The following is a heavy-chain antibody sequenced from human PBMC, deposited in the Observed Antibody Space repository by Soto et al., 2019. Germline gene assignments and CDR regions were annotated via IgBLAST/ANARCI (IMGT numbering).Heavy chain of an antibody. CDR3: STGRWVATTADYCLGS. Sequence: GQSLKLSCRASGYNLITYWIRWIRQKPGKGLECMGRIDPTDSYTDYGPSFEGHVTITRDTSASIVYMEVNSLRSEDTALYYCSTGRWVATTADYCLGSWGQATLVTVSS. D-gene: IGHD5-12*01. J-gene: IGHJ4*02. CDR2: IDPTDSYT. V-gene: IGHV5-10-1*01. CDR1: GYNLITYW.